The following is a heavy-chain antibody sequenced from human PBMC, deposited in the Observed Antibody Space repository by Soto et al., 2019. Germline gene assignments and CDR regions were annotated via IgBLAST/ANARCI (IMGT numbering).Heavy chain of an antibody. Sequence: SVKASSKDSGGAFSNDAITWVRQAPGQRLKWMSRIITIFGSANYAQKFQGRVTITADESTSTAYMELSSLRSEDTAVYYCAMEPSSGWPQRRVYYFDYWGQGILVTVSS. CDR2: IITIFGSA. CDR3: AMEPSSGWPQRRVYYFDY. CDR1: GGAFSNDA. J-gene: IGHJ4*02. D-gene: IGHD6-19*01. V-gene: IGHV1-69*13.